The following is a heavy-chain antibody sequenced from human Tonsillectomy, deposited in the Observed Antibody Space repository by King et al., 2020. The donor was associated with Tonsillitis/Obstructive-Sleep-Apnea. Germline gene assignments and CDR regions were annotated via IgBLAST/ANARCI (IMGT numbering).Heavy chain of an antibody. Sequence: VQLVESGGGLVQPGGSLRLSCAASGFSFRIYAMNWVRQAPGKGLEWVSGISGSRSNTFYADSAMGRFTISRDNSKKTLYLHMNSLRAEDTDVYYCARVPPYIGGHYYFDYWGQGVLVTVSS. CDR2: ISGSRSNT. V-gene: IGHV3-23*04. D-gene: IGHD4-11*01. CDR1: GFSFRIYA. CDR3: ARVPPYIGGHYYFDY. J-gene: IGHJ4*02.